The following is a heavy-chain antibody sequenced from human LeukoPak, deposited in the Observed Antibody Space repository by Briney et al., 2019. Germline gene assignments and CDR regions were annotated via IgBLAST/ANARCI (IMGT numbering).Heavy chain of an antibody. CDR2: IYPSGNT. Sequence: SETLSLTCTVSGDSISSYYWSWIRQPAGKGLEWIGSIYPSGNTNHNPSLKSRVTISVDTSKNQFSLKLSSVTAADTAVYYCARVPYGGNSWYYFDYWGQGTLVTVSS. V-gene: IGHV4-4*07. CDR1: GDSISSYY. CDR3: ARVPYGGNSWYYFDY. J-gene: IGHJ4*02. D-gene: IGHD4-23*01.